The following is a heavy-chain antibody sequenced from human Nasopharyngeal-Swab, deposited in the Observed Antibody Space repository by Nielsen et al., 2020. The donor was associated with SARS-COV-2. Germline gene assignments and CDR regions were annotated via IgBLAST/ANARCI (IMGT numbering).Heavy chain of an antibody. J-gene: IGHJ3*02. CDR1: GFPFSSYV. D-gene: IGHD6-13*01. Sequence: GGSLRLSCAASGFPFSSYVMHWVRQAPGKGLEWVAVIWYDGSNKYYADSVKGRFTISRDNSKNTLYLQMNSLRAEDTAVYYCARARYSSSWYGDDAFDIWGQGTMVSVSS. CDR3: ARARYSSSWYGDDAFDI. V-gene: IGHV3-33*01. CDR2: IWYDGSNK.